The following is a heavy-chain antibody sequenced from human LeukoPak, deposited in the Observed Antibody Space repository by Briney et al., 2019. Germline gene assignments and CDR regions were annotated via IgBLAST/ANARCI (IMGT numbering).Heavy chain of an antibody. D-gene: IGHD2-21*01. V-gene: IGHV4-38-2*01. CDR1: GYSISSGYY. CDR2: VCHSGTT. J-gene: IGHJ3*01. CDR3: ARGHSSFDA. Sequence: SETLSLTCVVSGYSISSGYYWSWIRQSPGEGLEWIGNVCHSGTTSSNPSLRSRVTISVDTSKNQFSLNVSSVTAADTAVYYCARGHSSFDAWGQGTMVTVSS.